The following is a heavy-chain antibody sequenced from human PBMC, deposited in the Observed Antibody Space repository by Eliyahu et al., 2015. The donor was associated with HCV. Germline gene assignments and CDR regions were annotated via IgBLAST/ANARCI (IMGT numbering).Heavy chain of an antibody. J-gene: IGHJ4*02. CDR2: IYTSGST. CDR1: GGSISXXY. CDR3: ASSLVRGVISGPNYFDY. V-gene: IGHV4-4*07. Sequence: QVQLQESGPGLVKPSETLSLTCTVSGGSISXXYWSWXRQPAGKGLEWIGRIYTSGSTNFNPPLKSRVTMSVDTSKNQFSLKLTSVTAADTAVYYCASSLVRGVISGPNYFDYWGQGTLVTVSS. D-gene: IGHD3-10*01.